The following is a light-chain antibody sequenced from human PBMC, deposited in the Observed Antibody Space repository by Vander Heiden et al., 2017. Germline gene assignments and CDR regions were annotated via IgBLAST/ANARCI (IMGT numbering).Light chain of an antibody. Sequence: EVVLTPSPATLSLSPGERATLSCRASQSVNNYLAWFQHKPGQTPRLLIYDASNRATGVPARFSGSGSGTDFTLTISSLEPEDFAVYYCQQCSNWPLTFGPGTKVDIK. V-gene: IGKV3-11*01. J-gene: IGKJ3*01. CDR2: DAS. CDR1: QSVNNY. CDR3: QQCSNWPLT.